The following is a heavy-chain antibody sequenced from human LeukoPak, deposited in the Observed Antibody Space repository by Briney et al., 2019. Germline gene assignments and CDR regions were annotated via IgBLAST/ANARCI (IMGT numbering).Heavy chain of an antibody. CDR2: ISNNGGST. J-gene: IGHJ4*02. V-gene: IGHV3-23*01. Sequence: GGSLRLSCAASGFTFYNYAMNWVRQAPGKGLEWVSTISNNGGSTYYADSVRGRFTISRDNSKNRLSLQMNSLRADDTAIYYCARAGEMASNTGSDYWGQGTPVTVSS. CDR3: ARAGEMASNTGSDY. D-gene: IGHD5-24*01. CDR1: GFTFYNYA.